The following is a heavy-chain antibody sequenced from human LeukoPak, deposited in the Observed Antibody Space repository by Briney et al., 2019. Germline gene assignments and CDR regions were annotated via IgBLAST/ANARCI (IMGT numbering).Heavy chain of an antibody. CDR3: ARDNPAGP. D-gene: IGHD3-10*01. V-gene: IGHV4-4*07. CDR2: VYTSGNT. J-gene: IGHJ5*02. Sequence: SETLSVTCTVSGGSISGYSWSWLRQSAGKGLEWIGRVYTSGNTNYNPSFKSRVTMSIDTSKKQFSLKLRSVTAADTAVYYCARDNPAGPWGQGTLVTVSS. CDR1: GGSISGYS.